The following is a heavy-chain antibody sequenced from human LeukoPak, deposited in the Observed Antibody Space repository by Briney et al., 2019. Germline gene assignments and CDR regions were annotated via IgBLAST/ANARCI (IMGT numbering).Heavy chain of an antibody. Sequence: SETLSLTCAVYGGSFSGYYWSWIRQPPGKGLEWIGEINHSGSTNYNPSLKSRVTISVDTSKNQFSLKLSSVAAADTAVYYCARAHYDYVWGSYPNAFDIWGRGTMVTVSS. CDR3: ARAHYDYVWGSYPNAFDI. J-gene: IGHJ3*02. D-gene: IGHD3-16*02. CDR1: GGSFSGYY. CDR2: INHSGST. V-gene: IGHV4-34*01.